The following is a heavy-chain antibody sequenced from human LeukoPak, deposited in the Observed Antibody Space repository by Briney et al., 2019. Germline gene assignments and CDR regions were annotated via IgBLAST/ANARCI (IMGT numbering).Heavy chain of an antibody. D-gene: IGHD3-10*01. V-gene: IGHV1-69*04. CDR3: ARAEVDDSGSSIYYYYGMDV. CDR2: IIPILGIA. Sequence: SVKVSCKASGGTFSSYAISWVRQAPGQGLEWMGRIIPILGIANYAQKFQGRVTITADKSTSTAYMELSSLRSEDTAVYYCARAEVDDSGSSIYYYYGMDVWGQGTTVTVS. J-gene: IGHJ6*02. CDR1: GGTFSSYA.